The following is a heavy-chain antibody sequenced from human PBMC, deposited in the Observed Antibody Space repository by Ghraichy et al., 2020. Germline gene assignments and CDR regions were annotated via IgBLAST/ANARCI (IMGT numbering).Heavy chain of an antibody. Sequence: GGSLRLSCAASGFTFSNAWMSWVRQAPGKGLEWVGRIKSKTDGGTTDYAAPVKGRFTISRDDSKNTLYLQMNSLKTEDTAVYYCTTEYCSSTSCYDYWGQGTLVTVSS. CDR3: TTEYCSSTSCYDY. D-gene: IGHD2-2*01. CDR1: GFTFSNAW. CDR2: IKSKTDGGTT. J-gene: IGHJ4*02. V-gene: IGHV3-15*01.